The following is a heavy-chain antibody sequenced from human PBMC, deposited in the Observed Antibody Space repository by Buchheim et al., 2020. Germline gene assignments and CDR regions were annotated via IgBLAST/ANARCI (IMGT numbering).Heavy chain of an antibody. CDR1: GGTFSSYA. Sequence: QVQLVQSGAEVKKPGSSVKVSCKASGGTFSSYAISWVRQTPGQGLEWMGRIIPILGIANYAQKFQGRVTITADKSPSTAYMELSSLRSDDTAVYYCSSGDDFSYSMDVWGQVTT. J-gene: IGHJ6*02. CDR3: SSGDDFSYSMDV. D-gene: IGHD3-3*01. CDR2: IIPILGIA. V-gene: IGHV1-69*04.